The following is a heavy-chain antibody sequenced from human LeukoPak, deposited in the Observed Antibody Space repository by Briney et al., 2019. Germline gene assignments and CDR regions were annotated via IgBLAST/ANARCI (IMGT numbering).Heavy chain of an antibody. D-gene: IGHD3-22*01. CDR2: IIPIFGTA. J-gene: IGHJ3*02. V-gene: IGHV1-69*06. Sequence: GASVKVSCKASGGTFSSYAISWVRQAPGQGLEWMGGIIPIFGTANYAQKFQGRVTITADKSTSTAYMELSSLRSEDTAVYYCARGYYYDSSGYYGDAFDIWSQGTMVTVSS. CDR1: GGTFSSYA. CDR3: ARGYYYDSSGYYGDAFDI.